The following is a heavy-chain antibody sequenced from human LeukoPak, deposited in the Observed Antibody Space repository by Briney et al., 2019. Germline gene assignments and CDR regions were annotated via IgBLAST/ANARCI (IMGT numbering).Heavy chain of an antibody. CDR3: ARQRTDDSSGSLDY. Sequence: PSDTLSLTCTVSGGSISSRSYYWGWIRQPPGKGLEWIGSIYYSGSSYNNPSLKSRVTISVDTSKNQFSLKLSSVTAADTAVYFCARQRTDDSSGSLDYWGQGTLVTVSS. D-gene: IGHD3-22*01. CDR1: GGSISSRSYY. CDR2: IYYSGSS. J-gene: IGHJ4*02. V-gene: IGHV4-39*07.